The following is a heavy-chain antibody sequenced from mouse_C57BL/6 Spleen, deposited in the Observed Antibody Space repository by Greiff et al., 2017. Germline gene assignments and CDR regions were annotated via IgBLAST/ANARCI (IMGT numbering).Heavy chain of an antibody. CDR2: IWSGGST. Sequence: VKLMESGPGLVQPSQSLSITCTVSGFSLTSYGVHWVRQSPGKGLEWLGVIWSGGSTDYNAAFISRLSISKDNSKSQVFFKMNSLQADDTAIYYCARNSDSNYFDYWGQGTTLTVSS. CDR3: ARNSDSNYFDY. D-gene: IGHD2-5*01. V-gene: IGHV2-2*01. J-gene: IGHJ2*01. CDR1: GFSLTSYG.